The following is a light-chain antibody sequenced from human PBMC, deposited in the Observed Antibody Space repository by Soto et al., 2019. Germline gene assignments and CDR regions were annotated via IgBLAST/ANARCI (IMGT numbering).Light chain of an antibody. V-gene: IGKV3-11*01. CDR2: DAS. Sequence: EIVLTQSPATLSLSPGERATLSCRASQSVSSFLGWYQQKPGQAPRLLIYDASNRATGIPARFSGSGSGTDSTLTISSLEPEDFAVYYCQQRSSWTFGQGTKVEIK. J-gene: IGKJ1*01. CDR1: QSVSSF. CDR3: QQRSSWT.